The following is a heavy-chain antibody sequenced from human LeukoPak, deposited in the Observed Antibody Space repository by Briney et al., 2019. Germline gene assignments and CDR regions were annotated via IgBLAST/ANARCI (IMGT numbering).Heavy chain of an antibody. V-gene: IGHV4-34*01. CDR2: INHSGST. Sequence: SEILSLTCAVYGGSFSGYYWSWIRQPPGKGLEWIGEINHSGSTNYNPSLKSRVTISVDTSKNQFSLKLSSVTAADTAVYYCARHRTHYYDSSGYYYPEDAFDIWGQGTMVTVSS. CDR3: ARHRTHYYDSSGYYYPEDAFDI. CDR1: GGSFSGYY. D-gene: IGHD3-22*01. J-gene: IGHJ3*02.